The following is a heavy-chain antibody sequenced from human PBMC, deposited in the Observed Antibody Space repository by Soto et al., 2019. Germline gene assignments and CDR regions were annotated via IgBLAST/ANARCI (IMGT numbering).Heavy chain of an antibody. CDR3: ASTKYDSSAYYYWYLGL. J-gene: IGHJ2*01. V-gene: IGHV1-69*06. CDR2: IIPIFGTA. D-gene: IGHD3-22*01. Sequence: QVELVQSGAEVKKPGSSVKVSCQASEDTFRNYAISWGGQAPGQGVEWLGGIIPIFGTANYAQKFQGRVTITADTSANTVYLELSSLRSEDTAVYYCASTKYDSSAYYYWYLGLWGRGTLVTVSS. CDR1: EDTFRNYA.